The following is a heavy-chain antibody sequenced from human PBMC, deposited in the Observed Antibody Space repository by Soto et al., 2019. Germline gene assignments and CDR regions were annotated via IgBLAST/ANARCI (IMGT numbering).Heavy chain of an antibody. D-gene: IGHD1-1*01. V-gene: IGHV1-18*01. CDR1: GYTFTSYG. J-gene: IGHJ4*02. Sequence: QVHLVQSGAEVKKPGASVKVSCKGSGYTFTSYGITWVRQAPGQGLEWMGWISAHNGNTNYAQKLQGRVTVTRDTSTSTAYMELRSLSSDDAAVYYCARGRYGDYWGQGALVTVSS. CDR3: ARGRYGDY. CDR2: ISAHNGNT.